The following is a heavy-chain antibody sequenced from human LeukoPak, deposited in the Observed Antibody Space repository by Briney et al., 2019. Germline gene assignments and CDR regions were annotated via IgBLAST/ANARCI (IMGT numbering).Heavy chain of an antibody. D-gene: IGHD1-26*01. CDR2: ILSDGSTK. V-gene: IGHV3-30*02. J-gene: IGHJ4*02. CDR1: GIAFNQYS. CDR3: AKDRILVGATGYYFDY. Sequence: PGGSLRLSCTASGIAFNQYSMHWVRQAPGKGLEWVAFILSDGSTKYYADSVKGRFTISRDNSKNTLYLQMNSLRAEDTAVYYCAKDRILVGATGYYFDYWGQGTLVTVSS.